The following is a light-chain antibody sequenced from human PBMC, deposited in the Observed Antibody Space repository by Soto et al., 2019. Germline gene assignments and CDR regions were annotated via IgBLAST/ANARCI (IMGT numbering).Light chain of an antibody. J-gene: IGKJ5*01. CDR2: DAY. V-gene: IGKV3-11*01. CDR1: QSFRGL. Sequence: EVVLTPSPVTLSLSPGERATLSCRASQSFRGLLAWYQQKPGQAPRLLIYDAYNRATGIPPRFSGSGSGTDFTLTISSLEPEDSAVYYCQQRHMWPITSGQGTRLEIK. CDR3: QQRHMWPIT.